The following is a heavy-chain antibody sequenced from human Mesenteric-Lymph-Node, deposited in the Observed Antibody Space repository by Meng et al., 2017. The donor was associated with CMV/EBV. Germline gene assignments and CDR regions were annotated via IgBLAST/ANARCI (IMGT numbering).Heavy chain of an antibody. CDR1: GFTFSTYG. V-gene: IGHV3-30*19. D-gene: IGHD6-13*01. J-gene: IGHJ4*02. Sequence: GESLKISCAASGFTFSTYGMHWVRQAPGKGLEWVGVISYDGDNKFYADSVKGRFTISRDNSKNTLFLQMNSLRAEDTAVYYCAKYLKPYSSSWYYFDDWGQGTLVTVSS. CDR2: ISYDGDNK. CDR3: AKYLKPYSSSWYYFDD.